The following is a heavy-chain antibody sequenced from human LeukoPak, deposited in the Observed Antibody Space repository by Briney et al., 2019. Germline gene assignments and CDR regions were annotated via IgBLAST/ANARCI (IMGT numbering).Heavy chain of an antibody. Sequence: PGGSLRLSCAASGFTFSSYGMHWVRQAPGKGLEWVAVISYDGSNKYYADSVKGRFTISRDNSKNTLYLQMNSLRAEDTAVYYCAKRSVPDGSGSLFDYWGQGTLVTVSS. D-gene: IGHD3-10*01. V-gene: IGHV3-30*18. CDR1: GFTFSSYG. CDR3: AKRSVPDGSGSLFDY. CDR2: ISYDGSNK. J-gene: IGHJ4*02.